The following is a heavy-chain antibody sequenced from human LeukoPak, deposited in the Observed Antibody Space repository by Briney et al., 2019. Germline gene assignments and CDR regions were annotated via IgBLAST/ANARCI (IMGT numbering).Heavy chain of an antibody. V-gene: IGHV3-23*01. CDR2: IRRTGGST. D-gene: IGHD3-22*01. J-gene: IGHJ4*02. CDR1: GXTFSSYA. CDR3: ANTDYYDTSALDY. Sequence: GGSLRLSCAASGXTFSSYAMSWVRQAPGKGLEWVSAIRRTGGSTYYADSVKGRSTISRDNSKNTLYLQMNSLRAEDTAVYYCANTDYYDTSALDYWGQGTLVTVSS.